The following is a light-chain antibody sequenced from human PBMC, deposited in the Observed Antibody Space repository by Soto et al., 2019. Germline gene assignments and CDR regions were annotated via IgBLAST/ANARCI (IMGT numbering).Light chain of an antibody. CDR1: SSDVGNYNL. V-gene: IGLV2-23*01. CDR2: EGG. J-gene: IGLJ2*01. Sequence: QSALTQPASVSGSPGQSITISCTGTSSDVGNYNLVSWYQQYPGKAPKLMIYEGGKRPAGVSNRFSGSKSGHTASLTISGLQAEDEADYYCCSFALRSTLIFGGGTKLTVL. CDR3: CSFALRSTLI.